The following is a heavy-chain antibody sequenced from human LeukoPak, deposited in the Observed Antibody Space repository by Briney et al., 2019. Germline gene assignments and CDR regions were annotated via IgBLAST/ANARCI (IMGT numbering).Heavy chain of an antibody. CDR3: ARVYYDILTGYYQNFDY. CDR2: INPNSGGT. J-gene: IGHJ4*02. D-gene: IGHD3-9*01. V-gene: IGHV1-2*02. Sequence: ASVKVSCKASGYTFTGYYMHWVRQAPGQGLEWMGWINPNSGGTNYAQKFQGRVTMTRDTSISTAYMELSRLRSDDTAVYYCARVYYDILTGYYQNFDYWGQGTLVTVSS. CDR1: GYTFTGYY.